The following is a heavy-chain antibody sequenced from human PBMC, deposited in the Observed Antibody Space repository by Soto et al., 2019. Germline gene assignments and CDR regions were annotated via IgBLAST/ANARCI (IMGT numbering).Heavy chain of an antibody. V-gene: IGHV3-7*03. CDR2: IKQDGSEK. CDR3: ARVRKGYYDSSGSDPYYFDY. CDR1: GFTFSSYW. D-gene: IGHD3-22*01. Sequence: EVQLVESGGGLVQPGGSVRLSCAASGFTFSSYWMSWVRQAPGKGLEWVANIKQDGSEKYYVDSVKGRFTISRDNAKNSLYLQMNSLRAEDTAVYYCARVRKGYYDSSGSDPYYFDYWGQGTLVTVSS. J-gene: IGHJ4*02.